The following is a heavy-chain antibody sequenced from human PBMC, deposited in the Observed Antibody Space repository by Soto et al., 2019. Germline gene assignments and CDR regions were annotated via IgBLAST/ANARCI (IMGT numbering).Heavy chain of an antibody. J-gene: IGHJ4*02. CDR3: AREPRSATIIRGHPDY. CDR1: GFTIDSDV. V-gene: IGHV3-30-3*01. D-gene: IGHD5-12*01. CDR2: MSYDGSNK. Sequence: QVQLAESVGDVVQPGRSLRLSCAVSGFTIDSDVMHWVRQAPGKGLEWVALMSYDGSNKYYADSVKGRFSISRDNSKRTIFLQMNSPTTENTAVYYWAREPRSATIIRGHPDYWGQRTLVTVS.